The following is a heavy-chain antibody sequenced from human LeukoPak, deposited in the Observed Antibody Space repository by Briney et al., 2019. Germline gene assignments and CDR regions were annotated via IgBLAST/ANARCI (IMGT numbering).Heavy chain of an antibody. D-gene: IGHD3-9*01. CDR1: GFTFSSYE. J-gene: IGHJ4*02. CDR2: MSSSGSTI. CDR3: ASQYYDILTGYYHSFDC. Sequence: PGGSLRLSCAASGFTFSSYEMNWVRQAPGKGLEWVSYMSSSGSTIYYADSVKGRFTISRDNAKNSLYPQMNSLRAEDTAVYYCASQYYDILTGYYHSFDCWGQGTLVTVSS. V-gene: IGHV3-48*03.